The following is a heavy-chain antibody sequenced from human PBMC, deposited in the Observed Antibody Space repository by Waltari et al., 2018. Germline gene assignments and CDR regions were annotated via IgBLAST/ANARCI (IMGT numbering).Heavy chain of an antibody. J-gene: IGHJ6*02. CDR3: ARDPAFITMIVVAGGMDV. V-gene: IGHV1-2*02. Sequence: QVQLVQSGAEVTKPGPSVKVACKASGYTFTGYYMHWVRQAPGQGVEWMGWINPNSGGTNYAQKFQGRVTMTRDTSISTAYMELSRLRSDDTAVYYCARDPAFITMIVVAGGMDVWGQGTTVTVSS. CDR1: GYTFTGYY. D-gene: IGHD3-22*01. CDR2: INPNSGGT.